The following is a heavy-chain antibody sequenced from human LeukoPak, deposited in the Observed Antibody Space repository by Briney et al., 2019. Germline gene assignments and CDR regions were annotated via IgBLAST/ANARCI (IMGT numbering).Heavy chain of an antibody. D-gene: IGHD3-22*01. CDR3: ARGGYYYDSRNYPSFGGLNFAY. CDR1: GASINSYY. Sequence: SETLSLTCSVSGASINSYYWSWIRQPPGRGLEWIGYIYHPRSTNYNSSFRSRVTISVDTSKNQVSLRLSSVTAADTAVYYCARGGYYYDSRNYPSFGGLNFAYWGQGSLVTVSS. V-gene: IGHV4-59*01. J-gene: IGHJ4*02. CDR2: IYHPRST.